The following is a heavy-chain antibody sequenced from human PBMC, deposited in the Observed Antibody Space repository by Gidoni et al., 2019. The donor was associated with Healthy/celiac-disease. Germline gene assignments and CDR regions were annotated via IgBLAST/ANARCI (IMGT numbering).Heavy chain of an antibody. CDR3: LCASSWPPAENY. Sequence: QVQLGQSGAEVKKPGSSVKVSCKASGCPFCSYAISWVRQAPGQGLESMGGIIPIFGTANYAQKFQGRVTITADESTSTAYMELSSLRSEDTAVYYCLCASSWPPAENYWGQGTLVTVSS. CDR2: IIPIFGTA. CDR1: GCPFCSYA. J-gene: IGHJ4*02. V-gene: IGHV1-69*01. D-gene: IGHD2-2*01.